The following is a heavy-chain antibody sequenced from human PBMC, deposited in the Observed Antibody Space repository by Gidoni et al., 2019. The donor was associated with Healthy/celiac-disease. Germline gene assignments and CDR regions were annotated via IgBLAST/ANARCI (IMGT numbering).Heavy chain of an antibody. Sequence: EVQLVESGGGLVKPGGSLRLSCAASGFTFSSYSMNWVRQAPGTGLGWVSSISSSSSYIYYADSVKGRFTISRENAKNSLYLQMNSLRAEDTAVYYCASLGYYDSSGYYLDAFDIWGQGTMVTVSS. V-gene: IGHV3-21*01. J-gene: IGHJ3*02. CDR2: ISSSSSYI. D-gene: IGHD3-22*01. CDR1: GFTFSSYS. CDR3: ASLGYYDSSGYYLDAFDI.